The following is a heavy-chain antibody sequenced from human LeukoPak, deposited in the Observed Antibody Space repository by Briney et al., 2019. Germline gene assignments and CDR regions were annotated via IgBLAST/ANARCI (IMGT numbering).Heavy chain of an antibody. Sequence: QPGGSLRLSCAASGFTFGNYAMSWVRQAPRKGPEWVSLISGSTGSTYYADSMKGRFTVSRDNSKNTLYLQMNSLRAEDTAVYYCAKEAALGIAYFDHWGQGTLVTVSS. V-gene: IGHV3-23*01. J-gene: IGHJ4*02. CDR3: AKEAALGIAYFDH. CDR2: ISGSTGST. CDR1: GFTFGNYA. D-gene: IGHD7-27*01.